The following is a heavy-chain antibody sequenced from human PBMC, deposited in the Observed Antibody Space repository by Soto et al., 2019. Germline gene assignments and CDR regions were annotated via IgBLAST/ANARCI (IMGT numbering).Heavy chain of an antibody. CDR1: GFSLTTSGVG. Sequence: QITLKESGPTVVKPTEPLTLTCTFSGFSLTTSGVGVGWVRQSPGKAPEWLALIYWDDDKRYSTSLNSRLIITKDTYKNQVVLKMANVDPADTATYYCAHRVLRTVFGLVTTTAIYFDFWGPGTPVVVSS. V-gene: IGHV2-5*02. J-gene: IGHJ4*02. CDR2: IYWDDDK. D-gene: IGHD3-3*01. CDR3: AHRVLRTVFGLVTTTAIYFDF.